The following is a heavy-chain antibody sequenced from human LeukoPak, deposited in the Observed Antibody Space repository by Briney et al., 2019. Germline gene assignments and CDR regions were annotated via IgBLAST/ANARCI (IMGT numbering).Heavy chain of an antibody. CDR1: GFTFGSYG. CDR2: IWYDGSNK. D-gene: IGHD5-24*01. J-gene: IGHJ5*02. V-gene: IGHV3-33*01. CDR3: ARDGLRGNNWFDP. Sequence: GRSLRLSCAASGFTFGSYGMHWVRQAPGKGLEWVAVIWYDGSNKYYADSMKGRFTISRDNSKNTLDLQMNSLRAADTAVYYCARDGLRGNNWFDPWGQGTLVTVSS.